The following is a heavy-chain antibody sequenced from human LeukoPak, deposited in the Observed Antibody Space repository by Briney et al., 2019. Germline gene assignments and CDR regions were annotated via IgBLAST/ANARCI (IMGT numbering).Heavy chain of an antibody. J-gene: IGHJ4*02. V-gene: IGHV3-43*02. Sequence: GGSLRLSCAASGFMFYDYAMHWVRQVPGRGLEWVSLISGGAVSSFYTDSVKGRFTISRDNNNSCLSLQMRRLTTEDTAFYYCVREQFSHTSNYFDNWGQGILVTVSS. CDR1: GFMFYDYA. CDR3: VREQFSHTSNYFDN. CDR2: ISGGAVSS. D-gene: IGHD5-24*01.